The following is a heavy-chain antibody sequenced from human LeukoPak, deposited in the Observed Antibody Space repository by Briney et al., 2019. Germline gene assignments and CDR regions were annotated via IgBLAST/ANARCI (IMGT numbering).Heavy chain of an antibody. D-gene: IGHD3-10*01. CDR2: ISGSGGST. CDR1: GFTFSSYG. V-gene: IGHV3-23*01. J-gene: IGHJ3*02. Sequence: GGSLRLSCAASGFTFSSYGMSWVRQAPGKGLEWVSAISGSGGSTYYADSVKGRFTISRDNAKNSLYLQMNSLRAEETAVYYCARSLGATDAFDIWGQGTMVTVSS. CDR3: ARSLGATDAFDI.